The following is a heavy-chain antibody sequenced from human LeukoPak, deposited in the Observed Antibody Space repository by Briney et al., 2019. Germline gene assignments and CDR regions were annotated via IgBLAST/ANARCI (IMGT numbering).Heavy chain of an antibody. CDR1: GFNFSATS. CDR2: IRNKANFYAK. CDR3: TKYDS. V-gene: IGHV3-73*01. J-gene: IGHJ5*01. Sequence: GALRLSCAASGFNFSATSIHWVRQVPGKGLEWIGRIRNKANFYAKAYSPSVKGRFFLSRDDSNNVSYLQMNSLKTEDTGLYYCTKYDSWGQGTLVTVSS. D-gene: IGHD2/OR15-2a*01.